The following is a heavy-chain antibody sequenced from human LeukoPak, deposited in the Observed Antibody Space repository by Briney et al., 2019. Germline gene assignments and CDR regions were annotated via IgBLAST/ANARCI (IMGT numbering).Heavy chain of an antibody. D-gene: IGHD2-15*01. V-gene: IGHV3-21*01. Sequence: PGGSLRLSCAASGFTFSSYSMNWVRQAPGKGLEWVSSISSSSSYIYYADSVKGRFTISRDNAKNSLYLQMNSLRAEDTAVYYCARVATDYYYYYYMDVWGKGTTVTISS. J-gene: IGHJ6*03. CDR1: GFTFSSYS. CDR3: ARVATDYYYYYYMDV. CDR2: ISSSSSYI.